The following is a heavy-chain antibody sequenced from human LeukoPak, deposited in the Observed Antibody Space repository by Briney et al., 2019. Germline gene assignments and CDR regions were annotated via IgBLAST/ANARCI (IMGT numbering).Heavy chain of an antibody. CDR1: GYTLTELS. Sequence: ASVKVSCKVSGYTLTELSMHWVRQAPGKGLEWMGGFDPEDGETIYAQKFQGRVTMTEDTSTDRAYMELSSLRSEDTAVYYCATPSLIRGPYYYFDYWGQGTLVTVSS. V-gene: IGHV1-24*01. CDR2: FDPEDGET. CDR3: ATPSLIRGPYYYFDY. J-gene: IGHJ4*02. D-gene: IGHD3-10*01.